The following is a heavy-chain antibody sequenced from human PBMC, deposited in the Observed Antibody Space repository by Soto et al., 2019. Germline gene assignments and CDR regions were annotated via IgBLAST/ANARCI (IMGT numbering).Heavy chain of an antibody. J-gene: IGHJ3*02. Sequence: QVQLQESGPGLVKPSGTLSLTCAVSGGSISSSNWWSWVRQPPGKGLEWIGEIYHSGSTNYNPSLNSRVTISVDKSKNQFSLKLSSVTAADTAVYYCARGGLLWFGELSPINAFDIWGQGTMVTVSS. V-gene: IGHV4-4*02. CDR3: ARGGLLWFGELSPINAFDI. D-gene: IGHD3-10*01. CDR1: GGSISSSNW. CDR2: IYHSGST.